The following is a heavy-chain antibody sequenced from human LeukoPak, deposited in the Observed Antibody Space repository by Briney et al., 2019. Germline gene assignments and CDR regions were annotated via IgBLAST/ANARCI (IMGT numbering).Heavy chain of an antibody. V-gene: IGHV3-7*01. CDR2: IKTDGSEK. CDR3: AKDRSVGATRGPFDY. J-gene: IGHJ4*02. CDR1: GFTFSNYW. D-gene: IGHD1-26*01. Sequence: GGSLRLSCEGSGFTFSNYWMGWVRQAPGKGLQWVANIKTDGSEKYYVDSVKGRFTISRDNAKNSLYLQMNSLRAEDTAVYYCAKDRSVGATRGPFDYWGQGTLVTVSS.